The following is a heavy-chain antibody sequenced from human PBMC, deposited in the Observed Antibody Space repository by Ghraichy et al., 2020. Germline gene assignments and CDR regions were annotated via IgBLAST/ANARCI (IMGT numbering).Heavy chain of an antibody. CDR2: INHSGST. CDR1: GGSFSGYY. Sequence: SQTLSLTCAVYGGSFSGYYWSWIRQPPGKGLEWIGEINHSGSTNYNPSLKSRVTISVDTSKKQFSLKLSSVTAADTAVYYCARGKIGIAAAGRKNWFDPWGQGTLVTVSS. CDR3: ARGKIGIAAAGRKNWFDP. V-gene: IGHV4-34*01. J-gene: IGHJ5*02. D-gene: IGHD6-13*01.